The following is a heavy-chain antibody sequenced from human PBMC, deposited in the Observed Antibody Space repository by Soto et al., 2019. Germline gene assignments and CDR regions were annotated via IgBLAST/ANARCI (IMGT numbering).Heavy chain of an antibody. V-gene: IGHV3-33*01. Sequence: GGSLRLSCAASGFTFSSYGMHWVRQAPGKGLEWVAVIWYDGSNKYYADSVKGRFTISRDNSKNTLYLQMNSLRAEDTAVYYCARDWGSGDGYNLGTWGQGTLVTVSS. CDR2: IWYDGSNK. J-gene: IGHJ5*02. CDR3: ARDWGSGDGYNLGT. CDR1: GFTFSSYG. D-gene: IGHD5-12*01.